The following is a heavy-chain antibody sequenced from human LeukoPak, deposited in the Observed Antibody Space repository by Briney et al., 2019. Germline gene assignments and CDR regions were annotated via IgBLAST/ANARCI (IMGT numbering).Heavy chain of an antibody. CDR3: ARGRPHAD. V-gene: IGHV1-8*01. D-gene: IGHD2-2*01. CDR1: GYTLSNYD. Sequence: ASVKVSCKASGYTLSNYDINWIRQATGQGLDWMGWVSPETGDTGYTQKFRGRVTMTWNTSINTAYMELSGLRSDDTAVYYCARGRPHADWGQGTPVTVSS. CDR2: VSPETGDT. J-gene: IGHJ4*03.